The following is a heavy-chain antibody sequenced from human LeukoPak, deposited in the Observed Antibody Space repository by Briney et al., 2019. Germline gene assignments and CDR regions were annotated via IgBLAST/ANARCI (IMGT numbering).Heavy chain of an antibody. Sequence: SETLSLTCTVFGGSISSSSYFWGWIRQPAGKGLEWIGSISHSGSTYYDPSLKSRITISVDTSKNQFSLKLRSVTASDTAVYYCARHEWGITNAFDIWGQGTMVTVSS. J-gene: IGHJ3*02. CDR3: ARHEWGITNAFDI. CDR1: GGSISSSSYF. V-gene: IGHV4-39*01. D-gene: IGHD1-14*01. CDR2: ISHSGST.